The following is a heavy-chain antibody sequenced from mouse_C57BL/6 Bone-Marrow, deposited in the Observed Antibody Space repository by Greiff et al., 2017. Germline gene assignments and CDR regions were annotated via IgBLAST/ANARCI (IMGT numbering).Heavy chain of an antibody. CDR1: GFSLTSYA. CDR3: ARNKYYGSMGYFDV. CDR2: IWTGGGT. J-gene: IGHJ1*03. Sequence: VQLVESGPGLVAPSQSLSITCTVSGFSLTSYAISWVRQPPGKGLEWLGVIWTGGGTNYKSALKSRLSISKDNCKSQMFLKMNSLQTDDIYRYDCARNKYYGSMGYFDVWGTGTTVTVSS. D-gene: IGHD1-1*01. V-gene: IGHV2-9-1*01.